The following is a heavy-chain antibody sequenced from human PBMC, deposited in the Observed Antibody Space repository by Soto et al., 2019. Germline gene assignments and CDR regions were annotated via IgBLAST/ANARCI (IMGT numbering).Heavy chain of an antibody. D-gene: IGHD2-15*01. J-gene: IGHJ1*01. CDR3: AAREGYGGKGSR. Sequence: QVQLVQSGAEVKKPGSSVKVSCKASGGTFSSYTNSWVRQAPGQGLEWMGRIIPILGIANYAQKFQGRVVITAAKSTSKAYMELSCLRADDTAVYCCAAREGYGGKGSRWGQGTLVTVSS. CDR1: GGTFSSYT. V-gene: IGHV1-69*02. CDR2: IIPILGIA.